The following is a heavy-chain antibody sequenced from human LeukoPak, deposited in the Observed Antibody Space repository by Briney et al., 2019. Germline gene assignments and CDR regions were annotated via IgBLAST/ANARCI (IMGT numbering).Heavy chain of an antibody. Sequence: PGGSLRLSCAASGFTVSSNYMSWVRQAPGKGLEWVSVIFSGGTTYYADSVKGRFTISRDNSKNTLYLQMNSLRADDTAVYYCARGRGYYDSSGPVPYYFDYWGQGTLVTVSS. CDR1: GFTVSSNY. CDR2: IFSGGTT. CDR3: ARGRGYYDSSGPVPYYFDY. V-gene: IGHV3-53*01. J-gene: IGHJ4*02. D-gene: IGHD3-22*01.